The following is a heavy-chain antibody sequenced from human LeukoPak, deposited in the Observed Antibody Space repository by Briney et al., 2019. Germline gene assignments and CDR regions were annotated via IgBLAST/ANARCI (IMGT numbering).Heavy chain of an antibody. J-gene: IGHJ4*02. CDR2: ISSGGSAI. CDR1: GFTFSSYE. D-gene: IGHD1-26*01. CDR3: ARGGSSRAKNYFDY. V-gene: IGHV3-48*03. Sequence: GGSLRLSCAASGFTFSSYEMNWVRQAPGKGLEWVSYISSGGSAIYYADSVKGRFTISRDNAKNSLCLQMNSLRAEDTAVYYCARGGSSRAKNYFDYWGQGTLVTVSS.